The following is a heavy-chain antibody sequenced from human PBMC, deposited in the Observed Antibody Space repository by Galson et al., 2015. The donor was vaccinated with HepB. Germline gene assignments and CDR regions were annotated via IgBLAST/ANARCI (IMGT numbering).Heavy chain of an antibody. CDR3: ARTYYSYGMDV. V-gene: IGHV2-70*11. CDR2: IDWDDDE. CDR1: GFSLTTSGMG. J-gene: IGHJ6*02. Sequence: PALVKPTQTLALTCTFSGFSLTTSGMGVAWIRQPPEKALEWLARIDWDDDEYYSTSLKTRLTISKDTSKNQVVLTMTNMDPVDTATYYCARTYYSYGMDVWGQGTTVTVSS.